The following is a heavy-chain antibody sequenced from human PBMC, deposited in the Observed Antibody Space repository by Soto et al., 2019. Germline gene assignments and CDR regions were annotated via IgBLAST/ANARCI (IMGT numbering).Heavy chain of an antibody. J-gene: IGHJ6*03. CDR3: ARVQWGGYEREDYRYCMDV. CDR2: SNRSGVT. CDR1: GGSVSGYS. V-gene: IGHV4-34*01. Sequence: QVLLQLSGARLLKPSETLSLTCAVSGGSVSGYSWNWIRQPPGKGLDWIGHSNRSGVTHYSPSLKSRVVISMDSSKIQFSLSLRSVTAADTGVYYGARVQWGGYEREDYRYCMDVWGEGTTVTVSS. D-gene: IGHD1-1*01.